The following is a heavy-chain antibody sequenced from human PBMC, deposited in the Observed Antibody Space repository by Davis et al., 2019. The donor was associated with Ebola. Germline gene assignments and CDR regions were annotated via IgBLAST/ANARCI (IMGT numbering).Heavy chain of an antibody. CDR3: ATTVTTGHYYYGMDV. D-gene: IGHD4-17*01. CDR2: IYPGDSGT. CDR1: GYSFTSYW. V-gene: IGHV5-51*01. Sequence: PGGSLRLSCKGSGYSFTSYWIGWVRQMPGKGLEWMGIIYPGDSGTRYSPSFQGQVTISADKSISTAYLQWSSLKASDTAMYYCATTVTTGHYYYGMDVWGQGTTVTVSS. J-gene: IGHJ6*02.